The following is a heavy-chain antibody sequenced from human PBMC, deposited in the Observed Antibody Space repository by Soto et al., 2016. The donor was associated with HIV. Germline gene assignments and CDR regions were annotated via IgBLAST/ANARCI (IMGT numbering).Heavy chain of an antibody. CDR2: IYSGGST. V-gene: IGHV3-66*01. CDR1: GFTVSSTY. Sequence: EVQLVESGGGLVQPGGSLRLSCAVSGFTVSSTYMNWVRQAPGKGLKWVSIIYSGGSTFYADSVKGRFTISRDNSKNTLYLQINSLRAEDTAVYYCARGSYYDLVVWGGRTTYGMGRRGDQGTTVTVSS. D-gene: IGHD3-16*01. CDR3: ARGSYYDLVVWGGRTTYGMGRR. J-gene: IGHJ6*02.